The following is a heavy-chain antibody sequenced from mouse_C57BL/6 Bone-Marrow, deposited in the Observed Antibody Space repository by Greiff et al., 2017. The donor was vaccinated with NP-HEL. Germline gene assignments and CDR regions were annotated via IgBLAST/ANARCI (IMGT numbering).Heavy chain of an antibody. D-gene: IGHD4-1*01. V-gene: IGHV1-81*01. Sequence: QVHVKQSGAELARPGASVKLSCKASGYTFTSYGISWVKQRTGQGLEWIGEIYPRSGNTYYNEKFKGKATLTADKSSSTAYMELRSLTSEDSAVYFCARFPNWDEGYWGQGTTLTVSS. CDR2: IYPRSGNT. CDR1: GYTFTSYG. J-gene: IGHJ2*01. CDR3: ARFPNWDEGY.